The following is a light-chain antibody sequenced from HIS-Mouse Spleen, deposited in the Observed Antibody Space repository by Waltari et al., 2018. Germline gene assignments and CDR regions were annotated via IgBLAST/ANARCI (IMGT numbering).Light chain of an antibody. V-gene: IGLV2-23*01. Sequence: QSALTQPASVSGSPGQSITISCTGTSSAFGSYNLVSWYQQHPGKAPKLMIYEGSKRPSGVSNRFSGSKSGNTASLTISGLQAEDEADYYCCSYAGSSKVFGGGTKLTVL. CDR3: CSYAGSSKV. CDR1: SSAFGSYNL. CDR2: EGS. J-gene: IGLJ3*02.